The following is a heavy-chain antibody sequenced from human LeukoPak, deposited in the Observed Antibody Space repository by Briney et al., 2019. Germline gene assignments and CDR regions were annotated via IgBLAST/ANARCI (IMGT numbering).Heavy chain of an antibody. CDR2: IYYSGST. CDR1: GGSISSSSYY. CDR3: ARRRRGSGFDY. Sequence: KPSETLSLTCTVSGGSISSSSYYWDWIRQPPGKGLEWIGSIYYSGSTYYNASLKSRVTISVDTSKNQFSLKLSSVTAADTAVYYCARRRRGSGFDYWGQGTLVTVSS. D-gene: IGHD3-3*01. J-gene: IGHJ4*02. V-gene: IGHV4-39*01.